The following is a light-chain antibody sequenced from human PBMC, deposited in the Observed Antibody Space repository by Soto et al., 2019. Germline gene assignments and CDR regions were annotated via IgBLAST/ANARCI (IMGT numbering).Light chain of an antibody. CDR2: CAS. CDR3: HQYGTSPRT. J-gene: IGKJ1*01. V-gene: IGKV3-20*01. Sequence: PGERATLSCRASQSVRSGDLACYQQIPGQAPGLLIYCASSRATGIPDGFSGSGSGTDFNLTVSRLAPEDFAVYYCHQYGTSPRTFGKG. CDR1: QSVRSGD.